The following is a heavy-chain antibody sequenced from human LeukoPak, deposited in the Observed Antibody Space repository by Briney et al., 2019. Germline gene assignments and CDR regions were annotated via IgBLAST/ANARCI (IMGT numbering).Heavy chain of an antibody. Sequence: SETPSLTCAVYGGSFSGYYWSWIRQPPGKGLKWIGEINHSGSTNYNPSLKSRVTISVDTSKNQFSLKLSSVTAADTAVYYCARGTTVVTQNYFDYWGQGTLVTVSS. V-gene: IGHV4-34*01. CDR2: INHSGST. J-gene: IGHJ4*02. CDR1: GGSFSGYY. D-gene: IGHD4-23*01. CDR3: ARGTTVVTQNYFDY.